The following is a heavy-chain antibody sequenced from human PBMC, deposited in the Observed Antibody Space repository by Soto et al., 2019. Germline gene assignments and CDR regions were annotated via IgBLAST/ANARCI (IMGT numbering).Heavy chain of an antibody. V-gene: IGHV3-23*01. Sequence: EVQLLESGGGLVQPGGSLRLSCAVSGFTFSNYAVGWVRQAPGMGLEWVSSIFGGGGDTYYTDSVKGRFTISRDSSENTVFLQMNSLRAEDTALYSCAKYGSKSSPHYLDYWGQGTLVTVSS. CDR3: AKYGSKSSPHYLDY. D-gene: IGHD6-13*01. J-gene: IGHJ4*02. CDR1: GFTFSNYA. CDR2: IFGGGGDT.